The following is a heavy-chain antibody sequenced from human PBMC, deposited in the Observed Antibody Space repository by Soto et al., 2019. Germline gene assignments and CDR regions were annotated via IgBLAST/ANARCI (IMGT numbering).Heavy chain of an antibody. CDR1: GFTFSSYA. CDR2: ISSNGGST. V-gene: IGHV3-64*01. J-gene: IGHJ4*02. Sequence: EVQLVESGGGLVQPGGSLRLSCAASGFTFSSYAMHWVRQAPGKGLEYVSAISSNGGSTYYANSVKGRFTISRDNSKNKLYLQMGSLGAEDMGGYYWARASLSRGGYDSDWGQGTLVTVSS. CDR3: ARASLSRGGYDSD. D-gene: IGHD5-12*01.